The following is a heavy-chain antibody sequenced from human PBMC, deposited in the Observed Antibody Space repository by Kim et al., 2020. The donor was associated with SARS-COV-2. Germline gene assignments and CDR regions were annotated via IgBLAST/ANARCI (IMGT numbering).Heavy chain of an antibody. V-gene: IGHV4-34*01. CDR2: INHSGST. J-gene: IGHJ5*02. CDR3: ARSRWFDP. Sequence: SETLSLTCAVYGGSFSGYYWSWIRQPPGKGLEWIGEINHSGSTNYNPSLKSRVTISVDTSKNQFSLKLSSVTAADTAVYYCARSRWFDPWGQGTLVTVSS. CDR1: GGSFSGYY.